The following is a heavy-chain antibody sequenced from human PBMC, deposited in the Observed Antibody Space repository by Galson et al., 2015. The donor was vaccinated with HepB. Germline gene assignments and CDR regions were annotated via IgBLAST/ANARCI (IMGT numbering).Heavy chain of an antibody. CDR3: AKDPLAVAGIGRGDYYYYYGMDV. CDR1: GFTFSSYA. D-gene: IGHD6-19*01. V-gene: IGHV3-23*01. Sequence: SLRLSCAASGFTFSSYAMSWVRQAPGKGLEWVSAISGSGGSTYYADSVKGRFTISRDNSKNTLYLQMNSLRAEDTAVYYCAKDPLAVAGIGRGDYYYYYGMDVWGQGTTVTVSS. CDR2: ISGSGGST. J-gene: IGHJ6*02.